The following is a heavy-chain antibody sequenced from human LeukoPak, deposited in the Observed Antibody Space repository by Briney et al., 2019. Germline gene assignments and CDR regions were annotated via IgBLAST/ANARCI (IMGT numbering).Heavy chain of an antibody. CDR3: ARDGYDFWSGYLSGNWFDP. CDR2: IYHSGST. J-gene: IGHJ5*02. D-gene: IGHD3-3*01. V-gene: IGHV4-39*07. CDR1: SGSISSGRYF. Sequence: SETLSLTCTVSSGSISSGRYFWGWIRQPPGKGLEWIGSIYHSGSTYYNPSLKSRVTISVDTSKNQFSLKLSSVTAADTAVYYCARDGYDFWSGYLSGNWFDPWGQGTLVTVSS.